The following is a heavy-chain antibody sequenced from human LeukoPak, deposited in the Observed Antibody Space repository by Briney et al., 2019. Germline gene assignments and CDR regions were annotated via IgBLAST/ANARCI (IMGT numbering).Heavy chain of an antibody. CDR2: IYYSGST. Sequence: SETLSLTCTVSGVSISSGDYYWSWIRQPPGKGLEWIGYIYYSGSTYYNPSLKSRVTISVDTSKNQFSLKLSSVTAADTAVYYCARTTPGTAAAKGWFDPWGQGTLVTVSS. CDR1: GVSISSGDYY. V-gene: IGHV4-30-4*01. J-gene: IGHJ5*02. CDR3: ARTTPGTAAAKGWFDP. D-gene: IGHD6-13*01.